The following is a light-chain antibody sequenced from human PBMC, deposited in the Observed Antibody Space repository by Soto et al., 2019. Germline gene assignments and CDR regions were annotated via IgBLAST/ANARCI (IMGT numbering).Light chain of an antibody. CDR2: GNS. Sequence: QAVVTQPPSVSGAPGQRVTISCTGSSSNIGAGYDVHWYQQLPGTAPKLLIYGNSNRPSGVPDRFSGSKSGTSASLAITGLQADDEADYYCQSYDSSLSGYVFGGGTKLTVL. CDR1: SSNIGAGYD. V-gene: IGLV1-40*01. J-gene: IGLJ2*01. CDR3: QSYDSSLSGYV.